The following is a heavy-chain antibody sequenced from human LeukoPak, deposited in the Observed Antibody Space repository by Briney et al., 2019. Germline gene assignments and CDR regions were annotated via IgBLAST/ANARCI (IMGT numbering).Heavy chain of an antibody. CDR3: ARAGFYGSGSYTAFDI. CDR2: ISGNNGYT. J-gene: IGHJ3*02. Sequence: ASVKVSCKPSGYTLTSYGITWVRQAPGQGLEWMGWISGNNGYTNYAQKFQGRVSMTTDTSTSTAYMELRGLRSDDTAMYYCARAGFYGSGSYTAFDIWGQGTMVTVSS. D-gene: IGHD3-10*01. V-gene: IGHV1-18*04. CDR1: GYTLTSYG.